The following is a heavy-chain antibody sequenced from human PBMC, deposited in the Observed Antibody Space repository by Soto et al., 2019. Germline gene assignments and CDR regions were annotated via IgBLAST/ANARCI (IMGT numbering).Heavy chain of an antibody. Sequence: EVQLVESGGVVVQPGGSLRLSCAASGFTFDDHTMHWVRQTPGKGLEWVSLISWDGTSTYHADSVKGRFTISRDNSKNSLYLQMNSLGTEDTAVCYCSIDGGWGSGWSYFGYWGQGSLVSVSS. D-gene: IGHD6-19*01. J-gene: IGHJ4*02. CDR1: GFTFDDHT. CDR3: SIDGGWGSGWSYFGY. V-gene: IGHV3-43*01. CDR2: ISWDGTST.